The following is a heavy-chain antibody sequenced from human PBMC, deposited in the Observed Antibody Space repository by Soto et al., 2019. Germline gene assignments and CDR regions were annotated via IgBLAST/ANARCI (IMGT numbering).Heavy chain of an antibody. Sequence: GGSLRLSCAVSGFTFTSYAMTWVRQAPGKGLEWVSAISGSGGSESYADSVKGRFTISRDNSKNTLYLQMKSLRAEDTALYYCAKGDTTMITDYYAMDVWGQGTTVTVSS. D-gene: IGHD5-18*01. J-gene: IGHJ6*02. CDR3: AKGDTTMITDYYAMDV. CDR2: ISGSGGSE. V-gene: IGHV3-23*01. CDR1: GFTFTSYA.